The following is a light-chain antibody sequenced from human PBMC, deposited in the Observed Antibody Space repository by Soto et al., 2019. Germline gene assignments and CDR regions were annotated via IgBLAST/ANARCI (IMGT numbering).Light chain of an antibody. CDR2: DVS. CDR3: CSYAGSHTYV. CDR1: SSDVGGYNY. J-gene: IGLJ1*01. V-gene: IGLV2-11*01. Sequence: QSALTQPRSVSGSPGQSVTISCTGTSSDVGGYNYVSWYQQHPGKAPKFMIYDVSTRPSGVPERFSGSKSGNTASLTISGLQAEDEADYFCCSYAGSHTYVFGTGTKVT.